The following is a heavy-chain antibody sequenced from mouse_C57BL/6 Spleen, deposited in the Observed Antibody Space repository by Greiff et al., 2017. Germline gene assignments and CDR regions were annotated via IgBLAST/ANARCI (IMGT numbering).Heavy chain of an antibody. D-gene: IGHD1-1*01. CDR1: GFNIKDYY. V-gene: IGHV14-2*01. J-gene: IGHJ4*01. Sequence: VQLQQSGAELVKPGASVKLSCTASGFNIKDYYMHWVKQRTEQGLEWIGRIDPEDGETKYAPKFQGKATIPADTSSNTAYLQLSSLTSEDTAVYYWSGRHCDGSSPYAMDYWGQGTSVTVSS. CDR3: SGRHCDGSSPYAMDY. CDR2: IDPEDGET.